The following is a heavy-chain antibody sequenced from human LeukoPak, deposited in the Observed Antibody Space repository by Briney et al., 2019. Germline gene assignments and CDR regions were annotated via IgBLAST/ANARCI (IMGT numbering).Heavy chain of an antibody. D-gene: IGHD4-17*01. J-gene: IGHJ4*02. CDR2: IYTSGST. V-gene: IGHV4-4*07. CDR3: ARGPTTVTRAFDY. CDR1: GGSFSIYY. Sequence: PSETLSLTCTVYGGSFSIYYWSWIRQPAGKGLEWIGRIYTSGSTNYNPSLKSRVTMSVDTSKNQFSLKLSSVTAADTAVYYCARGPTTVTRAFDYWGQGTLVTVSS.